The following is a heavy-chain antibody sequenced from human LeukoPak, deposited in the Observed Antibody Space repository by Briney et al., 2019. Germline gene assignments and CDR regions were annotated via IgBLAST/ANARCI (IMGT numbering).Heavy chain of an antibody. V-gene: IGHV3-49*03. J-gene: IGHJ4*02. Sequence: PGGSLRLSCTASGFTFGDYAMSWFRQAPGKGLEWVGFIRSKAYGGTTEYAASVKGRFTISRDDSKSIAYLQMNSLKTEDTAVYYCTRDPANYDFWSGYYIAYFDHWGQGTLVTVSS. CDR1: GFTFGDYA. CDR2: IRSKAYGGTT. CDR3: TRDPANYDFWSGYYIAYFDH. D-gene: IGHD3-3*01.